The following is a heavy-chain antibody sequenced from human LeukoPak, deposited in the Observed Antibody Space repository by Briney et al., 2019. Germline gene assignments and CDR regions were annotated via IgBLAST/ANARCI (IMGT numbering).Heavy chain of an antibody. D-gene: IGHD5-24*01. CDR3: ARGATRYYYYYYMDV. Sequence: SETLSLTCTVSGGSISSYYWSWIRQPPGKGLEWIRYIYYSGSTNYNPSLKSRVTISVDTSKNQFSLKLSSVTAADTAVYYCARGATRYYYYYYMDVWGKGTTVTVSS. CDR2: IYYSGST. J-gene: IGHJ6*03. CDR1: GGSISSYY. V-gene: IGHV4-59*01.